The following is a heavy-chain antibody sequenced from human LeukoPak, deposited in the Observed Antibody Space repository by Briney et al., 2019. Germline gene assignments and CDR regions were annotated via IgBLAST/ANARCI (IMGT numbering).Heavy chain of an antibody. Sequence: PSETLSLTCAVYGGSLSGYYWSWIRQPPGKGLEWIGEINHSGSTNYNPSLKSRVTISVDTSKNQFSLKLSSVTAADTAVYYCARGRYSSSWLKYYYFDYWGQGTLVTVSS. CDR2: INHSGST. V-gene: IGHV4-34*01. CDR3: ARGRYSSSWLKYYYFDY. CDR1: GGSLSGYY. J-gene: IGHJ4*02. D-gene: IGHD6-13*01.